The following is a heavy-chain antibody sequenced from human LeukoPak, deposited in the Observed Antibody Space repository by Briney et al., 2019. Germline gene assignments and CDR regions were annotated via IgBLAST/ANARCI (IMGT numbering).Heavy chain of an antibody. D-gene: IGHD3-10*01. CDR2: IRYDGSNK. CDR3: AKGGFGELSSDAFDI. J-gene: IGHJ3*02. V-gene: IGHV3-30*02. Sequence: PGGSLRLSCAASGFTFSSYGMHWVRQAPGKGLEWVAFIRYDGSNKYYADSVKGRFTISRDNSKNTLYLQMNSLRAEDTAVYYCAKGGFGELSSDAFDIWGQGTMVTVSS. CDR1: GFTFSSYG.